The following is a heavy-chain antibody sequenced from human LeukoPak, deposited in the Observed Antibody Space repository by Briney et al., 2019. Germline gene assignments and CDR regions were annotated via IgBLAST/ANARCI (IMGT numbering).Heavy chain of an antibody. J-gene: IGHJ6*03. CDR1: GYTFTIYY. CDR2: INPSGGST. V-gene: IGHV1-46*01. Sequence: AASVTVSFTASGYTFTIYYMHWVRQAPGQGLEWMGIINPSGGSTSYAQKFQGRVTMTRDMSTSTVYMELSSLRSEDTAVYYCARDPQRPPYYMDVWGKGTTVTVSS. CDR3: ARDPQRPPYYMDV.